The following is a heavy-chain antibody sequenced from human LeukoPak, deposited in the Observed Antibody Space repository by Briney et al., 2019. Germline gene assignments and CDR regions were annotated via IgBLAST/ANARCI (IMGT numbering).Heavy chain of an antibody. J-gene: IGHJ6*04. V-gene: IGHV3-48*02. CDR3: GGTDGMDV. Sequence: PGGSLRLSCAASGFTFSSYSMNWVRQAPGKGLEWVSYISSSSSTIYYADSVKGRFTVSRDNAKNSVYLQMNSLRDEDTAVYYWGGTDGMDVWGKGTTVTVSS. D-gene: IGHD3-16*01. CDR2: ISSSSSTI. CDR1: GFTFSSYS.